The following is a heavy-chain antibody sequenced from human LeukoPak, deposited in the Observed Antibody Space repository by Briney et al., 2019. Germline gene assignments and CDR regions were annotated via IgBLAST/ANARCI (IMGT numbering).Heavy chain of an antibody. Sequence: SVKVSCKAPGGTFSSYAISWVRQAPGQGLEWMGGIIPIFGTANYAQKFQGRVTITADESTSTAYMELSSLRSEDTAVYYCARDQTYYDFWSGYYYWGQGTLVTVSS. D-gene: IGHD3-3*01. J-gene: IGHJ4*02. CDR3: ARDQTYYDFWSGYYY. V-gene: IGHV1-69*01. CDR2: IIPIFGTA. CDR1: GGTFSSYA.